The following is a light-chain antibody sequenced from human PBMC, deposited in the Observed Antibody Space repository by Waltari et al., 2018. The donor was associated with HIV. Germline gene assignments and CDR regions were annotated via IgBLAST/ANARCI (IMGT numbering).Light chain of an antibody. J-gene: IGLJ3*02. CDR1: DSAFGLYNF. CDR3: ASFTGDNTVM. Sequence: AVTQPASVSGLPGQSTTISCTGGDSAFGLYNFVSWYQQHSGKPPKLILYDVDRRASGVSERFSGSMSGNTASLTISGRRAEDEAHYYCASFTGDNTVMFGGGTEVTVL. V-gene: IGLV2-14*03. CDR2: DVD.